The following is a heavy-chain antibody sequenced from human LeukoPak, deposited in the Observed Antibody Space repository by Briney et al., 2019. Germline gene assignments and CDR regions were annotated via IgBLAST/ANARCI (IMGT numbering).Heavy chain of an antibody. J-gene: IGHJ4*02. CDR2: IYSSGST. D-gene: IGHD1-26*01. CDR1: GGSISSYH. CDR3: ARDRVGAMDFDY. Sequence: PSETLSLTCCVSGGSISSYHWSWIRQPAGKGLEWIGRIYSSGSTNYNPSLKSRVTISGDKSKNQLSLKLSSVTAAATAVYYCARDRVGAMDFDYWGQGTLVTVSS. V-gene: IGHV4-4*07.